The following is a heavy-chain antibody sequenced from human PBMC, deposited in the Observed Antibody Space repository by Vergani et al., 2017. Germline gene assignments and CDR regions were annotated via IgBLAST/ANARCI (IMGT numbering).Heavy chain of an antibody. Sequence: QVQLQESGPGLVKPSETLSLTCTVSGYAISSGYYWGWIRQPPGKGLEWIGSIYHSGSTYYNPSLKSRVTISVDTSKNQFSLKLSSVTAADTAVYYCARDSGGDVWGSYEAWFDAWGQGTLVTVSS. J-gene: IGHJ5*02. CDR3: ARDSGGDVWGSYEAWFDA. V-gene: IGHV4-38-2*02. CDR1: GYAISSGYY. D-gene: IGHD3-16*01. CDR2: IYHSGST.